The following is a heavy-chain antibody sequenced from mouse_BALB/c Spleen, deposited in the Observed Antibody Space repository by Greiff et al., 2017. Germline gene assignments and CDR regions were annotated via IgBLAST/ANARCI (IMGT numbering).Heavy chain of an antibody. D-gene: IGHD2-14*01. CDR3: ARNWWEDYRYDEGFYYYAMDY. V-gene: IGHV2-4-1*01. J-gene: IGHJ4*01. CDR2: IWSGGST. Sequence: QVQLKESGPGLVQPSQSLSITCTVSGFSLTSYGVHWVRQSPGKGLEWLGVIWSGGSTDYNAAFISRLSISKDNSKSQVFFKMNSMQADDTAIYYCARNWWEDYRYDEGFYYYAMDYWGQGTSVTVSS. CDR1: GFSLTSYG.